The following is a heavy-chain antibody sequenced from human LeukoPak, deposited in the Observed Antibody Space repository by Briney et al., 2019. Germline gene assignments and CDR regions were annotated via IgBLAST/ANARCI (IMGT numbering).Heavy chain of an antibody. D-gene: IGHD3-22*01. V-gene: IGHV3-48*01. CDR1: GFTFSSYS. Sequence: GGSLRLSCAASGFTFSSYSMNWVRQAPGKGLGWVSYISSSSSTIYYADSVKGRFTISRDNAKNSLYLQMNSLRAEDTALYYCAKGGYDSSGYYYVNIDYWGQGTLVTVSS. CDR2: ISSSSSTI. CDR3: AKGGYDSSGYYYVNIDY. J-gene: IGHJ4*02.